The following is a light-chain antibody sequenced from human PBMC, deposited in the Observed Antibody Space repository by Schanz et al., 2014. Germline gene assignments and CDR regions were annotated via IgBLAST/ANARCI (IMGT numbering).Light chain of an antibody. V-gene: IGKV3D-20*02. Sequence: EIVLTQSPGTLSLSPGERATLSCRASQSVSSNYLAWYQQKPGQAPRLLMYGASSRATGIPDRFSGSGSGTEFTLTISSLQSEDFAVYFCQQHNNWPRTFGQGTKVEV. J-gene: IGKJ1*01. CDR3: QQHNNWPRT. CDR1: QSVSSNY. CDR2: GAS.